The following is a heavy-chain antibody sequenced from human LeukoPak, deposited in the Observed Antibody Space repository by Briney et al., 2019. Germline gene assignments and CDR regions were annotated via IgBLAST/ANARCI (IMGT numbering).Heavy chain of an antibody. CDR2: ISSSSSYI. V-gene: IGHV3-21*01. J-gene: IGHJ4*02. CDR3: ARMGYSSSSFAL. CDR1: GFTFSSYS. Sequence: GGSLRLSCAASGFTFSSYSMNWVRQAPGKGLEWVSSISSSSSYIYYADSVKVRFTISRDNAKNSLYLQMNSLRAEDTAVYYCARMGYSSSSFALWGQGTLVTVSS. D-gene: IGHD6-6*01.